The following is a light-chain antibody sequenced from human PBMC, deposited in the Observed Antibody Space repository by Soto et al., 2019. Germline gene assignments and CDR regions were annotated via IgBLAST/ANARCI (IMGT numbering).Light chain of an antibody. CDR3: QQCGSSPIT. Sequence: EIVLTQSPGILALSPGERATLSCRASQSVSSSYLAWYQQKPGQAPRLLIYGASSRATGIPDRFSGSGSGTDFPLTISRLEPEDFAVYYCQQCGSSPITFGQGTRLE. CDR2: GAS. J-gene: IGKJ5*01. V-gene: IGKV3-20*01. CDR1: QSVSSSY.